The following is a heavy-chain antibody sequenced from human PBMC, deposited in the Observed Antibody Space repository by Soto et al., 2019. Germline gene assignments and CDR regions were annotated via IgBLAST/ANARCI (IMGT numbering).Heavy chain of an antibody. J-gene: IGHJ3*02. V-gene: IGHV3-30*18. CDR1: GFTFSSYG. D-gene: IGHD3-22*01. Sequence: RRLSCAASGFTFSSYGMHWVRQAPGKGLEWVAVISYDGSNKYYADSVKGRFTISRDNSKNTLYLQMNSLRAEDTAVYYCAKDGYYYDSSGSDAFDIWGQGTMVTVSS. CDR2: ISYDGSNK. CDR3: AKDGYYYDSSGSDAFDI.